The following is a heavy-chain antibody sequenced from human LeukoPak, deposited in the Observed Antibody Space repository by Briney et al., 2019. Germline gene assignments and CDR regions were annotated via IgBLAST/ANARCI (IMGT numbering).Heavy chain of an antibody. Sequence: PSETLSLTCSVSGGSISPYYWSWIRQPPGKGLEWIGYIYYSGDTNYNSSLESRVTISVDTSKNQFSLKSTSVTAADTAVYYCARGGSGGTYWGQGTLVVVSS. CDR3: ARGGSGGTY. D-gene: IGHD1-14*01. CDR2: IYYSGDT. V-gene: IGHV4-59*01. CDR1: GGSISPYY. J-gene: IGHJ4*02.